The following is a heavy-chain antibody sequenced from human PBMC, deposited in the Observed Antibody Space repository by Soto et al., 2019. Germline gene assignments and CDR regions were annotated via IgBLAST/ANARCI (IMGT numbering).Heavy chain of an antibody. V-gene: IGHV3-23*01. CDR2: ISGIAHST. CDR3: AKRIKATIGYFDS. CDR1: GFPFSSHA. D-gene: IGHD5-12*01. Sequence: ERSLRLSCAASGFPFSSHAMSWVRQAPGKGLEWVSSISGIAHSTYYADPVKGRFTTSRDNSKNTLFPQMSSLRAEDTAVYYCAKRIKATIGYFDSWGQGSMMTLYS. J-gene: IGHJ4*02.